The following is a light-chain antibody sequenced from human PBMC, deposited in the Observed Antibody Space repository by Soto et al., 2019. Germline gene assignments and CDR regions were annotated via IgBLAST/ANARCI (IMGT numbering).Light chain of an antibody. CDR2: EVN. CDR3: SSYTSSNSLVI. CDR1: NSDVGGYKY. Sequence: QSVLTQPASVSGSPGQSITISCTGTNSDVGGYKYVSWYQQYPGKAPKLIIYEVNNRPSGVSNRFSGSKSGNTASLTISGLQTEDEAAYYCSSYTSSNSLVIFGGGTKLTVL. J-gene: IGLJ2*01. V-gene: IGLV2-14*01.